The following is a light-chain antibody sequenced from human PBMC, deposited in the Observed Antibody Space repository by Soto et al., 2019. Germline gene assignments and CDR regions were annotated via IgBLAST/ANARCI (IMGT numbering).Light chain of an antibody. CDR3: HQRQSWPRT. CDR1: QAVNTR. CDR2: LAS. J-gene: IGKJ1*01. Sequence: EIVLTQSPATLSSFPGDRVTLSCRASQAVNTRLAWYQHKPRQAPRLLIYLASNRAAGVPARFSGSGSGTDFTLTISDVEREDFAVYYCHQRQSWPRTFGQGTKVDI. V-gene: IGKV3-11*01.